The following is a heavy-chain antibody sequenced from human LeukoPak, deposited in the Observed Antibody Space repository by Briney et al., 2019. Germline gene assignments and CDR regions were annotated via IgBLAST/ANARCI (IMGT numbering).Heavy chain of an antibody. J-gene: IGHJ6*02. CDR1: GFTFSTYW. CDR3: GRAMDV. Sequence: PGGSLRLSCTASGFTFSTYWMHWVRQAPGKGLEWVATIKQDGSEKYYVDSVKGRFTISRDNAKNSLYLQMNSLRAGDTAVYYCGRAMDVWGQGTTVTVSS. CDR2: IKQDGSEK. V-gene: IGHV3-7*04.